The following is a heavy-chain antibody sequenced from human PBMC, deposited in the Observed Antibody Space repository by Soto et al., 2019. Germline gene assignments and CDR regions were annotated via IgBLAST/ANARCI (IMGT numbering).Heavy chain of an antibody. CDR1: GGSISSSSYY. CDR2: IYYSGST. CDR3: ATTPQGGWIQLSSGGNNWFDP. Sequence: SETLSLTCTVSGGSISSSSYYWGWIRQPPGKGLEWIGSIYYSGSTYYNPSLKSRVTISVDTSKNQFSLKLSSVTAADTAVYYCATTPQGGWIQLSSGGNNWFDPWGQGTLVTVS. V-gene: IGHV4-39*01. D-gene: IGHD5-18*01. J-gene: IGHJ5*02.